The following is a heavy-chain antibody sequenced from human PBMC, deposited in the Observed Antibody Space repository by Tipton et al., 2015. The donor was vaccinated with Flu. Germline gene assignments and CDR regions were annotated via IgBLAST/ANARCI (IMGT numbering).Heavy chain of an antibody. CDR2: INQDGSEK. Sequence: SLRLSCAASGFTFSSYWMSWVRQAPGKGLEWVANINQDGSEKNYVDSVKGRFSISRDNAKNSLYLQMNSLRAEDTAVYYCARWRPGYGFGRFDFWGQGTLVTVSS. J-gene: IGHJ4*02. V-gene: IGHV3-7*01. CDR1: GFTFSSYW. CDR3: ARWRPGYGFGRFDF. D-gene: IGHD5-18*01.